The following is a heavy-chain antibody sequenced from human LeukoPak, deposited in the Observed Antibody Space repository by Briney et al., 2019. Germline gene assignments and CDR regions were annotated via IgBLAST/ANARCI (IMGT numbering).Heavy chain of an antibody. CDR2: ISTYNGNS. V-gene: IGHV1-18*01. Sequence: GASVKVSCKASGYTFTNYGISWVRQAPGQGLEWMGWISTYNGNSNYAQKLQDRVTMTTDTSTTTAYMDLRSLRSDDTAVYYCARAGGWATEDYKGDAFDIWGQGTMVTVSS. J-gene: IGHJ3*02. CDR1: GYTFTNYG. D-gene: IGHD6-19*01. CDR3: ARAGGWATEDYKGDAFDI.